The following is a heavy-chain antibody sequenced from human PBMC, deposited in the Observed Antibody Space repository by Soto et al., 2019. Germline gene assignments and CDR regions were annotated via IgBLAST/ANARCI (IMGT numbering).Heavy chain of an antibody. D-gene: IGHD3-3*01. Sequence: SLRLSCADSGFNFSIFGMHWVRQAPGKGLEWVAVISNDGSYKYYAESVKGRFTISRDNSKSTQYLQMDSLRAEDTAIYFCAKDHYYDFWSGIDYWGQGTLVTVSS. CDR1: GFNFSIFG. V-gene: IGHV3-30*18. CDR3: AKDHYYDFWSGIDY. CDR2: ISNDGSYK. J-gene: IGHJ4*02.